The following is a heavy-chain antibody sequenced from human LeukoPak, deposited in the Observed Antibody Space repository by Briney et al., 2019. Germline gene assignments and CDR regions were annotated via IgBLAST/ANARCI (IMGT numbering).Heavy chain of an antibody. J-gene: IGHJ5*02. V-gene: IGHV1-18*01. CDR1: GYTFTSYG. CDR3: ARSPRGNWFDP. CDR2: ISSYNGNT. D-gene: IGHD3-10*01. Sequence: ASVKVSCKASGYTFTSYGISWVRQAPAQGLEWMGWISSYNGNTNYAQELQGRVTMTTDTCTSTAYMVLRRLRSDDTDVYYCARSPRGNWFDPWGQGTLVTVSS.